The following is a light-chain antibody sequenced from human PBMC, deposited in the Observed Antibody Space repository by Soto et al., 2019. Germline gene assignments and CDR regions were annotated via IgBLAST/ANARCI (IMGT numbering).Light chain of an antibody. CDR3: CSYAGSSTHV. V-gene: IGLV2-23*02. Sequence: QSALTQPASMSGSPGHSITFSCTGTSSDVGSSNLVSWYQQHPGKAPKLLIYEVSKRPSGVSNCFSGSKSGNTASLAISGLQAEDEADYYCCSYAGSSTHVFGTGTKVTVL. CDR1: SSDVGSSNL. CDR2: EVS. J-gene: IGLJ1*01.